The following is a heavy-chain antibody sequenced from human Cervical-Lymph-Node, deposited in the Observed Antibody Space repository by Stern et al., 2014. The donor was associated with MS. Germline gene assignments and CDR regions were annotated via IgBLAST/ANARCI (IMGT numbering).Heavy chain of an antibody. V-gene: IGHV3-33*01. Sequence: VQLVESGGGVVKPGRTLRLSCAASGFSFSNYGMHWVRQAQGKGLERLAVIWYDGNKKYYADSVKGRFTISRDNSKNPLFLQMSSLTAEDTALYYCARGNWNYEGMGYWGQGTLVTVAS. J-gene: IGHJ4*02. CDR2: IWYDGNKK. CDR1: GFSFSNYG. D-gene: IGHD1-7*01. CDR3: ARGNWNYEGMGY.